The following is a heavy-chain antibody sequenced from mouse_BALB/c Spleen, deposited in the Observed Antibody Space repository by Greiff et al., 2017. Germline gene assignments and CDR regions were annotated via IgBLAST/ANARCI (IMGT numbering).Heavy chain of an antibody. CDR2: INPSNGGT. V-gene: IGHV1S81*02. CDR3: TRWDRYDDY. CDR1: GYTFTSYY. Sequence: QVQLQQSGAELVKPGASVKLSCKASGYTFTSYYMYWVKQRPGQGLEWIGGINPSNGGTNFNEKFKSKATLTVDKSSSTAYMQLSSLTSEDSAVYYCTRWDRYDDYWGQGTTLTVSS. D-gene: IGHD2-14*01. J-gene: IGHJ2*01.